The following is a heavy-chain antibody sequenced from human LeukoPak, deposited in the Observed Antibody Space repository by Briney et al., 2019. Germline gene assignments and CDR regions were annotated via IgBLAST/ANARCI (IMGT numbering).Heavy chain of an antibody. D-gene: IGHD5-18*01. CDR3: ARRTRSFSYTYGDAYYYYYMDV. CDR1: GGSISSYY. J-gene: IGHJ6*03. Sequence: SETLSLTCTVSGGSISSYYWNWIRQPPGKRLEWIGYIYYSGSTNYNPSLKSRVAISLDTSKNQFSLRLTSVTAADTAVYYCARRTRSFSYTYGDAYYYYYMDVWGKGTTVIVS. V-gene: IGHV4-59*08. CDR2: IYYSGST.